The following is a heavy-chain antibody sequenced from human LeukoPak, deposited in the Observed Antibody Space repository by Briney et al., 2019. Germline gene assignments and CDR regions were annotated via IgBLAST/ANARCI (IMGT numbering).Heavy chain of an antibody. CDR3: ARIRYSSSSLDY. Sequence: GGSLRVSCAASGFTFRNYWMTWVRQAPGKGLEWVANINQEGSAKYYLDSVKGRFTISRDNAKNSAYLQMNSLRAEDTGVYHCARIRYSSSSLDYWGQGILVTVSS. CDR1: GFTFRNYW. CDR2: INQEGSAK. D-gene: IGHD6-6*01. J-gene: IGHJ4*02. V-gene: IGHV3-7*01.